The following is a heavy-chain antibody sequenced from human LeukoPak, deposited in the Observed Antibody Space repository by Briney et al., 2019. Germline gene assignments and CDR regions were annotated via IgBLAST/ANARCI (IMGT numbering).Heavy chain of an antibody. J-gene: IGHJ4*02. CDR3: ARGIEGAGFDY. V-gene: IGHV4-59*11. D-gene: IGHD1-26*01. CDR1: GGSISSHY. Sequence: PSETLSLTCTVSGGSISSHYWSWIRQPPGKGLEWIGYNYYSGSTNYNPSLKSRVTISVDTSKNQFSLKLSSVTAADTAVYYCARGIEGAGFDYWGQGTLVTVSS. CDR2: NYYSGST.